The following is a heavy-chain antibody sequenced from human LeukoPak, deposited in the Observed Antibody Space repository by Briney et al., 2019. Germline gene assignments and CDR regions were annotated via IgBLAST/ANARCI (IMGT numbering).Heavy chain of an antibody. J-gene: IGHJ4*02. D-gene: IGHD3-22*01. CDR3: ARDFNYYDSSVNYFDY. Sequence: GGSLRLSCAASVFTLSGYWMRWGRQAPGKGLEWVANMKQGGSEKNYVDSVKGRFTISRDNAENSLHLQMNSLRAEDTAVYYCARDFNYYDSSVNYFDYWGQGTLVTVSS. V-gene: IGHV3-7*01. CDR1: VFTLSGYW. CDR2: MKQGGSEK.